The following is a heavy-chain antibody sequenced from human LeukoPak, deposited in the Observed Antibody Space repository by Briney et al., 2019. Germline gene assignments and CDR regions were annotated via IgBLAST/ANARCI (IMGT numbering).Heavy chain of an antibody. CDR1: GFTFSSYW. V-gene: IGHV3-74*01. CDR2: INSDGSST. D-gene: IGHD4-17*01. Sequence: PGGSLRLSCAASGFTFSSYWMHWVRQAPGKGLVWVSRINSDGSSTSYADSVKGRFTISRDNSKNTLYLQMNSLRAEDTAVYYCAREGDYWGDNAFDIWGQGTMVTVSS. CDR3: AREGDYWGDNAFDI. J-gene: IGHJ3*02.